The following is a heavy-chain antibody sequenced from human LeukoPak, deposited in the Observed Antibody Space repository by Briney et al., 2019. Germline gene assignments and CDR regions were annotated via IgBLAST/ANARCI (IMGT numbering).Heavy chain of an antibody. CDR2: INPSGTGT. CDR1: GYTFTGYY. CDR3: ATDHSMANTAWWFDP. D-gene: IGHD5-24*01. V-gene: IGHV1-46*01. Sequence: ASVKVSCKAPGYTFTGYYMHWVRQAPGQGLEWMGVINPSGTGTSYAQKFQGRITMSRDTSTSTVYMELSSLRSEDTAFYYCATDHSMANTAWWFDPWGQGTLVTVSS. J-gene: IGHJ5*02.